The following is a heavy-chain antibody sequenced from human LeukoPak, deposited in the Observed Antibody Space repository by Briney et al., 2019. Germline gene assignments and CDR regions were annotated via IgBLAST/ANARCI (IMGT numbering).Heavy chain of an antibody. CDR1: GFTFSSYS. V-gene: IGHV3-21*01. D-gene: IGHD2-21*01. J-gene: IGHJ5*02. CDR2: ISSSSNFI. CDR3: ARSPGRDCVPMGSCRFDP. Sequence: GGSLRLSCAASGFTFSSYSMNWVRQAPGKGLEWVSSISSSSNFIKYADSVTGRFTVARDNARNSLYLQMNSLRDEDTAVYYCARSPGRDCVPMGSCRFDPWGQGTQVTVSS.